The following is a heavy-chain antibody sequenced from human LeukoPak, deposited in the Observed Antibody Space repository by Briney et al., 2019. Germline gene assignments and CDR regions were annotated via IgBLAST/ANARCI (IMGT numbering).Heavy chain of an antibody. J-gene: IGHJ4*02. CDR3: ARGVRDEGYCSSTSCYIRGLFDY. Sequence: SETLSLTCTVSGGSISSSSYYWSWIRQPPGKGLEWIGYIYYSGSTNYNPSLKSRVTISVDTSKNQFSLKLSSVTAADTAVYYCARGVRDEGYCSSTSCYIRGLFDYWGQGTLVTVSS. CDR1: GGSISSSSYY. CDR2: IYYSGST. V-gene: IGHV4-61*01. D-gene: IGHD2-2*01.